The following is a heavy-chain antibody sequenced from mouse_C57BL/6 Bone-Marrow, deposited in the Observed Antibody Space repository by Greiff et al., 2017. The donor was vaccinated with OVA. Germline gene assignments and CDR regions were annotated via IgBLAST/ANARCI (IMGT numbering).Heavy chain of an antibody. CDR2: ISNLAYSI. Sequence: EVQGVESGGGLVQPGGSLKLSCAASGFTFSDYGMAWVRQAPRKGPEWVAFISNLAYSIYYADTVTGRFTISRENAKNTLYLEMSSLRSEDTAMYYCARLETAQAAAWFAYWGQGTLVTVSA. CDR1: GFTFSDYG. CDR3: ARLETAQAAAWFAY. J-gene: IGHJ3*01. V-gene: IGHV5-15*01. D-gene: IGHD3-2*02.